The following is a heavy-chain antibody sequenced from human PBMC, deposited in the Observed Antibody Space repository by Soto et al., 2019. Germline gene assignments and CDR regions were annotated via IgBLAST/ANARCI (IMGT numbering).Heavy chain of an antibody. Sequence: ASVQVSCKASGSTFTSCGISWVRQAPGQGLEWMGWISAYNGNTNYAQKLQGRVTMTADTSTSTAYMELRSLRSDDTAVYYCARIGYCGSTSCPEPWGQGTLVTVSS. J-gene: IGHJ5*02. CDR3: ARIGYCGSTSCPEP. CDR1: GSTFTSCG. V-gene: IGHV1-18*01. CDR2: ISAYNGNT. D-gene: IGHD2-2*01.